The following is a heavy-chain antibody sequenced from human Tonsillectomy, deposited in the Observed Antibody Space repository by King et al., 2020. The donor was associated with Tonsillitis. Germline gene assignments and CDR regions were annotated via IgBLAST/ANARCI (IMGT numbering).Heavy chain of an antibody. Sequence: VQLVESGGGLVKPGGSLRLSCAASGFTFSSYSMNWVRQAPGKGLEWVSSISSSSSYIYYADSVKGRFTISRDNAKNSLYLQMNSLRAEDTAVYYCARGADDGIPSSFADWGQGTLVTVSS. V-gene: IGHV3-21*01. CDR2: ISSSSSYI. D-gene: IGHD1-1*01. CDR1: GFTFSSYS. J-gene: IGHJ4*02. CDR3: ARGADDGIPSSFAD.